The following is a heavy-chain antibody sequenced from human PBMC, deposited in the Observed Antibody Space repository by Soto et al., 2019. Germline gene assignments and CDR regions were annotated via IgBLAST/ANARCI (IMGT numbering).Heavy chain of an antibody. Sequence: EVQLLESGGGLVQPGGSLRLSCAASGFTFSSYAMSWVRQAPGKGLEWVSAISGSGGSTYYADSVKGRFTISRDNSKNTLYLQMNSLRAEDTAVYYCARVSRAMIVVVITVSFDYWGQGTLVTVSS. CDR2: ISGSGGST. V-gene: IGHV3-23*01. D-gene: IGHD3-22*01. J-gene: IGHJ4*02. CDR1: GFTFSSYA. CDR3: ARVSRAMIVVVITVSFDY.